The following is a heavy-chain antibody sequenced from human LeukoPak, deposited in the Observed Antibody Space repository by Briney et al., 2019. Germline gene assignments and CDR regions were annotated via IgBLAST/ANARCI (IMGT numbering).Heavy chain of an antibody. CDR2: ISWNSGGI. D-gene: IGHD3-16*01. V-gene: IGHV3-9*01. CDR1: GFTFDDYA. CDR3: ARDLIIWGASLLGAFDI. Sequence: GGSLRLSCAASGFTFDDYAMHWVRQAPGKGLEWVSSISWNSGGIGYADSVKGRFTISRDNAKNSLYLQMNSLRAEDTAVYYCARDLIIWGASLLGAFDIWGQGTMVTVSS. J-gene: IGHJ3*02.